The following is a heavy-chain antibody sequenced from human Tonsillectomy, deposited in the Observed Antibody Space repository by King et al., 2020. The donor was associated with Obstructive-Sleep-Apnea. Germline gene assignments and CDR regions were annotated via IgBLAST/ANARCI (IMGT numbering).Heavy chain of an antibody. J-gene: IGHJ4*02. CDR2: IKPDGSER. CDR1: GFNFGFFW. CDR3: AKDLIRVMDPHFDC. D-gene: IGHD3-16*01. Sequence: QLVQSGGGLVQPGGSLRLSCTASGFNFGFFWMNWVRRIPGKGLEWVANIKPDGSERYYLESVKGRFTISRDNTKKSVYLQMDSLRVEDTAVYYCAKDLIRVMDPHFDCWGQGTLVTVSS. V-gene: IGHV3-7*01.